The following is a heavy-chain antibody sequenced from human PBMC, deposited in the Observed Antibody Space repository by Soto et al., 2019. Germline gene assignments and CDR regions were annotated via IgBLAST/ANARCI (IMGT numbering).Heavy chain of an antibody. J-gene: IGHJ5*02. CDR2: ISSSSSSYI. CDR1: GFTFSSYS. V-gene: IGHV3-21*01. Sequence: GGSLRLSCAASGFTFSSYSMNWVRQAPGKGLEWVSSISSSSSSYIYYADSVKGRFTISRDNAKNSLYLQMNSLRAEDTAVYYCARSPIPNWSDPWGQGTLVTVSS. CDR3: ARSPIPNWSDP.